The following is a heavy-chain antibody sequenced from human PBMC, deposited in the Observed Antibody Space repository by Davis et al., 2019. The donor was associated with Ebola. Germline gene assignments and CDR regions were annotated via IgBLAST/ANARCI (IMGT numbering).Heavy chain of an antibody. Sequence: ASVKVSCKASGYTFTSYYMHWVRQAPGQGLEWMGIINPSGGSTSYAQKFQGRVTMTRDTSTSTVYMELSSLRSEDTAVYYCARDKEGREGLRFPGGTYYYYYYMDVWGKGTTVTVSS. J-gene: IGHJ6*03. CDR3: ARDKEGREGLRFPGGTYYYYYYMDV. CDR1: GYTFTSYY. CDR2: INPSGGST. V-gene: IGHV1-46*01. D-gene: IGHD3-3*01.